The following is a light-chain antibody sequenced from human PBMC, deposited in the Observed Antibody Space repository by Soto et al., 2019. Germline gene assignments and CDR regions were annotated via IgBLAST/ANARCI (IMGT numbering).Light chain of an antibody. CDR1: SSDVGSYNR. CDR3: SSYTSSSTWV. V-gene: IGLV2-18*02. Sequence: QSALTQPPSVSGSPGQSVTISCTGTSSDVGSYNRVSWNQQPPGTAPKLMIYEVSNRPSGVPDRFSGSKSGNTASLTISGLQAEDEADYYCSSYTSSSTWVFGGGTQLTVL. CDR2: EVS. J-gene: IGLJ3*02.